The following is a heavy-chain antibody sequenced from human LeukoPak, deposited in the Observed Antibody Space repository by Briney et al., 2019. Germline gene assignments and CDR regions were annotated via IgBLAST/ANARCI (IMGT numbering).Heavy chain of an antibody. J-gene: IGHJ3*02. CDR2: IDPDGSEK. CDR1: GFTFSTYW. D-gene: IGHD3-22*01. V-gene: IGHV3-7*01. Sequence: PGGSLRLSCAASGFTFSTYWMSWVRQAPGKGLEWVANIDPDGSEKYYVDSVKGRFTISRDNAKNSLYLQMNSLRAEDTAVYYCARVLYYYDSSGLMRGTFDIWGQGTMVTVSS. CDR3: ARVLYYYDSSGLMRGTFDI.